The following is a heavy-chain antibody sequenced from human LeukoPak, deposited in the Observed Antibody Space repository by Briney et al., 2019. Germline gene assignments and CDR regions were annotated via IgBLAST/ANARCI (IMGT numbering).Heavy chain of an antibody. CDR2: ISSDSSYI. CDR1: GFTFSSYS. Sequence: PGGSLRLSCAASGFTFSSYSMNWVRQTPGKGLEWVSAISSDSSYIYYADSMKGRFTISRDNAKNSLYLQMNGLRAEDTAVYYCARDPDSGLYDSRRFDYWSQGTLVTVSS. J-gene: IGHJ4*02. V-gene: IGHV3-21*01. CDR3: ARDPDSGLYDSRRFDY. D-gene: IGHD3-22*01.